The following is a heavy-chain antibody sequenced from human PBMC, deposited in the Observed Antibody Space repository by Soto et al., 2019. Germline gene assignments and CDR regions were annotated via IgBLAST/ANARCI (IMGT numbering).Heavy chain of an antibody. CDR1: GGSISTDNW. CDR2: IYHSGST. V-gene: IGHV4-4*02. D-gene: IGHD5-12*01. CDR3: ARGGRWLFDY. Sequence: QVQLEESCPGLVKPSGTLSLTCAVSGGSISTDNWWSWVRQPPGKGLEWVGEIYHSGSTNYNPSLKSRLTISIDKSKDQFSLDVRSVTAADTAVYYCARGGRWLFDYWGQGTLVTVSS. J-gene: IGHJ4*02.